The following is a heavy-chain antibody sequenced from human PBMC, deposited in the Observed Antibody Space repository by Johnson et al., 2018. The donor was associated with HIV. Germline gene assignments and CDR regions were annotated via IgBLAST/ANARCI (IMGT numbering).Heavy chain of an antibody. J-gene: IGHJ3*02. D-gene: IGHD3-22*01. Sequence: VQLVESGGGLVQPGGSLRLSCAVSGFTVSTSYMTWVRQAPGKSLDWVSVIYSGGSTYYADSVKGRFIISRDNSKNTLYLQMNSLRVEDTAVYYCARDGPYYLSPRDAFEIWGQGTMVTVSS. CDR1: GFTVSTSY. CDR2: IYSGGST. CDR3: ARDGPYYLSPRDAFEI. V-gene: IGHV3-53*01.